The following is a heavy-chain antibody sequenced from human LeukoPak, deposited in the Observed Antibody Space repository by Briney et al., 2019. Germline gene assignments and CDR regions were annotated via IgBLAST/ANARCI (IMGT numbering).Heavy chain of an antibody. CDR2: INNDGRST. V-gene: IGHV3-74*01. Sequence: PGGSLRLPCAASGFTFSSHWVHWVRQAPGKGLVWASHINNDGRSTRYADSVKGRFTISRDNAKNTVYLQMNSLRAEDTAVYYCARDSKTDWYFDLWGRGTLVTVSS. CDR3: ARDSKTDWYFDL. CDR1: GFTFSSHW. J-gene: IGHJ2*01. D-gene: IGHD2-21*02.